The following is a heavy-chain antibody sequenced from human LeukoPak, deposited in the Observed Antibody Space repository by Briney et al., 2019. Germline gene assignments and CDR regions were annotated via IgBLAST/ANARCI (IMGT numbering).Heavy chain of an antibody. V-gene: IGHV3-30*19. Sequence: PGGSLRLSCAASGFTFSSYGMHWVRQAPGKGLEWVAVISYDGSNKYYADSVKGRFTISRDNSKNTLYLQMNSLRAEDTAVYYCARDGTSLYFDYWGQGTLVTVSS. CDR1: GFTFSSYG. CDR2: ISYDGSNK. J-gene: IGHJ4*02. CDR3: ARDGTSLYFDY. D-gene: IGHD2-2*01.